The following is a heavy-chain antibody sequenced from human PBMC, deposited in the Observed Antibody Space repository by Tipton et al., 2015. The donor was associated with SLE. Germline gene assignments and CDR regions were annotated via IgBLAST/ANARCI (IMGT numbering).Heavy chain of an antibody. V-gene: IGHV3-33*06. J-gene: IGHJ3*02. CDR1: GFTLSNYA. CDR3: AKDSRPALAADAFDI. Sequence: LSLTCAASGFTLSNYAMHWVRQAPGKGLEWVALIWSDGSDKYYAESAKGRFTISRDNSNNTLYLQMSSLRVEDTAVYYCAKDSRPALAADAFDIWGQGTMVTVSS. D-gene: IGHD6-25*01. CDR2: IWSDGSDK.